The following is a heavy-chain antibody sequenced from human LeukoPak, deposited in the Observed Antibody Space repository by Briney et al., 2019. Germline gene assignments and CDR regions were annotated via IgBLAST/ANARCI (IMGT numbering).Heavy chain of an antibody. CDR1: GFTVSSNY. CDR2: IYSCGST. J-gene: IGHJ4*02. D-gene: IGHD3-10*01. CDR3: AKVLRWVRGVPFDY. Sequence: GGSLRLSCAASGFTVSSNYMSWVRQAPGKGLEWVSVIYSCGSTYYADSVKGRFTISRDNSKNTLYLQMNSLRAEDTAVYYCAKVLRWVRGVPFDYWGQGTLVTVSS. V-gene: IGHV3-66*01.